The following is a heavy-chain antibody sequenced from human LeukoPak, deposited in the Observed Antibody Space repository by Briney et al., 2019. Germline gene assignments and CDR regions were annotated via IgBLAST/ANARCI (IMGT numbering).Heavy chain of an antibody. J-gene: IGHJ4*02. CDR2: IKEDGSEK. V-gene: IGHV3-7*01. D-gene: IGHD1-26*01. Sequence: GGSLRLSCAASGFIFSSYWMAWVRQAPGKGLEWVANIKEDGSEKYYVDSVKGRFTISRDNAKNSLYLQMNSLRAEDTAVYYCARVGATTPFDYWGQGTLVTVSS. CDR3: ARVGATTPFDY. CDR1: GFIFSSYW.